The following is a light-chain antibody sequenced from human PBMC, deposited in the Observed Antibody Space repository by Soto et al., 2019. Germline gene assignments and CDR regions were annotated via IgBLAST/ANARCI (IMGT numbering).Light chain of an antibody. CDR2: DVS. Sequence: QSVLTQPASVSGSPGQSIAISCTGTSREVGGYSYVSWYQQQPGKAPKLVISDVSNRPSGVSDRFSGSKSGNTASLTISGLQTEDEADYYCASYTTSSTYVFGTGTRSPS. J-gene: IGLJ1*01. CDR3: ASYTTSSTYV. V-gene: IGLV2-14*01. CDR1: SREVGGYSY.